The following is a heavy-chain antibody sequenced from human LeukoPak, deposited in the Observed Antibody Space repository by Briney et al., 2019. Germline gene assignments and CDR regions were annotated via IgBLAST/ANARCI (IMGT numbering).Heavy chain of an antibody. D-gene: IGHD6-13*01. V-gene: IGHV3-21*01. J-gene: IGHJ4*02. CDR2: ISSSSSYI. CDR1: GFTFSSYS. Sequence: GGSLRLSCAASGFTFSSYSMNWVRQAPGKGLEWVSSISSSSSYIYYADSVKGRFTISRDNAKNSLYLQMNSLRAEDTAVYYCARDPGSSSWYLDYWGQGTLVTVSS. CDR3: ARDPGSSSWYLDY.